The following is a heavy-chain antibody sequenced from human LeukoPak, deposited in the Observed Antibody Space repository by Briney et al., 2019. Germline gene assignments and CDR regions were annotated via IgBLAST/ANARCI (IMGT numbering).Heavy chain of an antibody. D-gene: IGHD7-27*01. J-gene: IGHJ4*02. CDR3: ARRTGTNPFDY. CDR1: GFTFSSYE. Sequence: PGGSLRLSCAASGFTFSSYEMNWDRQAPGKGLEWVSYISSSGSTIYYADSVKGRFTISRDNAKNSLYLQMNSLRAEDTAVYYCARRTGTNPFDYWGQGTLVTVSS. CDR2: ISSSGSTI. V-gene: IGHV3-48*03.